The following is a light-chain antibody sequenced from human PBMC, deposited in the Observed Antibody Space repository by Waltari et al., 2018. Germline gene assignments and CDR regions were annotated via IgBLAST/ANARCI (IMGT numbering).Light chain of an antibody. CDR2: KAN. CDR3: ALYMGSGIWV. V-gene: IGLV8-61*01. J-gene: IGLJ3*02. Sequence: QTVVTQVPSLSVSPGGTVTLTCALSYGSLSTTSYATWYQQTPGQAPRTLVYKANARSSGVPDRFSGSILGNTAALTITGAQADDESDYYCALYMGSGIWVFGGGTRLTVL. CDR1: YGSLSTTSY.